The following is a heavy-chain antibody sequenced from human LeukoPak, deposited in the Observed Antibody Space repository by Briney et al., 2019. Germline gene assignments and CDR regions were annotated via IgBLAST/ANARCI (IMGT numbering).Heavy chain of an antibody. J-gene: IGHJ4*02. V-gene: IGHV4-59*01. CDR2: MYYSGGT. CDR3: ARGGLDTRRGGYFDY. D-gene: IGHD5-18*01. CDR1: GGSISNYY. Sequence: SETLSLTCTVSGGSISNYYWSWIRQSPGKGLAWIGYMYYSGGTNYNPSLKSRVTISVDTSKNQFSLKLTSVTAADTAVYYCARGGLDTRRGGYFDYWGQGILVAVSS.